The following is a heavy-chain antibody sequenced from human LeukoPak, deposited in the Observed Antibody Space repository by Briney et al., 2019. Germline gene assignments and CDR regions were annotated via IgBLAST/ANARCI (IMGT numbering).Heavy chain of an antibody. CDR2: IDWDDDK. Sequence: ESGPTLVNPTQTLTLTCTFSESSRSTSGMRVSWIRQPPGKALEWLARIDWDDDKFYSTSLKTRLTISKDTSKNQVVLTMTNMAPVDTATYYCARMDGGYNGLFDYWGQGTLVTVSS. CDR3: ARMDGGYNGLFDY. CDR1: ESSRSTSGMR. D-gene: IGHD5-24*01. V-gene: IGHV2-70*04. J-gene: IGHJ4*02.